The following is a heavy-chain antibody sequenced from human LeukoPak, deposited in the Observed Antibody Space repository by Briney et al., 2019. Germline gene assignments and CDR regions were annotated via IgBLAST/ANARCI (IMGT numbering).Heavy chain of an antibody. CDR1: GGSMSTYY. J-gene: IGHJ4*02. D-gene: IGHD3-10*01. V-gene: IGHV4-59*12. CDR2: IHYTGST. Sequence: SETLSLTCTVSGGSMSTYYWTWIRQPPGKGLEWIGFIHYTGSTNYNPSLKSRVTISVDTSKNQFSLKLSSVTAADTAVYYCARIWPDNWGQGTLVIVSS. CDR3: ARIWPDN.